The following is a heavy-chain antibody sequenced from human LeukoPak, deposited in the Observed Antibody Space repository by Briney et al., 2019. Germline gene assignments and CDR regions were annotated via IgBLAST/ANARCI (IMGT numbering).Heavy chain of an antibody. D-gene: IGHD3-10*01. Sequence: SETLSLTCAVYGGSFSGYYWSWIRQPPGKGLEWIGEINHSGSTNYNPSLKSRVTISVDTSKNQFSLKLSSVAAADTAVYYCARGPSGGSGSYPLPFDYWGQGTLVTVSS. V-gene: IGHV4-34*01. J-gene: IGHJ4*02. CDR1: GGSFSGYY. CDR2: INHSGST. CDR3: ARGPSGGSGSYPLPFDY.